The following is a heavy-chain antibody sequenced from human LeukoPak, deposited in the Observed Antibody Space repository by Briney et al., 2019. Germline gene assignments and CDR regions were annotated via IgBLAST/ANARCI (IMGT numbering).Heavy chain of an antibody. V-gene: IGHV3-66*01. CDR3: ARDEQQLSFDY. Sequence: PGGSLRLSCAASGFTVSSNYMSWVRQAPGKGLEWVSVIYSGGSTYYADSVKGRCTISRDNSKNTLYLQMNSLRAEDTAVYYCARDEQQLSFDYWGQGTLVTVSS. J-gene: IGHJ4*02. D-gene: IGHD6-13*01. CDR1: GFTVSSNY. CDR2: IYSGGST.